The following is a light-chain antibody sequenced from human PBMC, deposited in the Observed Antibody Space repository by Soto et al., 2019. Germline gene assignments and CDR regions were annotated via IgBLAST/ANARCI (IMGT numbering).Light chain of an antibody. CDR2: DAS. J-gene: IGKJ4*01. Sequence: EIMLTQSPATLSLSPGERATLSCRASQSVSSYLAWYQQKPGQAPRLLIYDASNRATGIPARFSGSGSGTDFTLTISSLEPEDFAVYYCQQYDNSPLTFGGGTKVDIK. CDR1: QSVSSY. V-gene: IGKV3-11*01. CDR3: QQYDNSPLT.